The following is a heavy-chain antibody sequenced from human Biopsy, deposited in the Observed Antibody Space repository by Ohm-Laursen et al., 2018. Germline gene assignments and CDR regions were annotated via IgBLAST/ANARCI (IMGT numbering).Heavy chain of an antibody. D-gene: IGHD6-19*01. CDR1: GGSFSGYY. J-gene: IGHJ4*02. CDR3: ARGCLRAVARFDY. Sequence: GTLSLTCAVYGGSFSGYYWSWIRQPPGKGLEWIGEINHSGSTNYNPSLKSRVTISVDTSKNQFSLKLSSVTAADTAVYYCARGCLRAVARFDYWGQGTLVTVSS. V-gene: IGHV4-34*01. CDR2: INHSGST.